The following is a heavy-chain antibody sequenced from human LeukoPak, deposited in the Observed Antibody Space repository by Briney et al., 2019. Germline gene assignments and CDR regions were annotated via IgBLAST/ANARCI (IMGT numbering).Heavy chain of an antibody. V-gene: IGHV2-26*01. CDR2: IFSNDEK. J-gene: IGHJ4*02. Sequence: SSPTLVNPTETLTLTCTDCGFPLSTARMEVSWIRQPPGKALEWLAHIFSNDEKSYSTSLKSRLTISKDTSKSQVVLTMTNMDPVDTATYYCARMSGYYDTSGYYYVFDYWGQGTLVTVSS. D-gene: IGHD3-22*01. CDR3: ARMSGYYDTSGYYYVFDY. CDR1: GFPLSTARME.